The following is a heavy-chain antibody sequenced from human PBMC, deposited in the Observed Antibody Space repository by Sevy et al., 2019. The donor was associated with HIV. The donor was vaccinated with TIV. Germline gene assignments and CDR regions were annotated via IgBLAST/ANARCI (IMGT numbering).Heavy chain of an antibody. V-gene: IGHV1-69*13. Sequence: ASVKVSCKASGGTFSNYGIIWVRQAPGQGLEWMGGIIPILGTANYAQNLQDRVTITADESTSTAYMEVSSLRSEDTAVYYCARTTPDDYSYSYYYGMDVWGQGTTVTVSS. CDR1: GGTFSNYG. J-gene: IGHJ6*02. CDR3: ARTTPDDYSYSYYYGMDV. D-gene: IGHD4-4*01. CDR2: IIPILGTA.